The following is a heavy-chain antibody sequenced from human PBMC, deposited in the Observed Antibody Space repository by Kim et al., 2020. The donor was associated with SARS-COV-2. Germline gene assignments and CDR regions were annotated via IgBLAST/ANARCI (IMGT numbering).Heavy chain of an antibody. CDR3: ARGYYYGSGSYYNSPTIPGFFDY. D-gene: IGHD3-10*01. J-gene: IGHJ4*02. CDR2: ISSSSSYI. V-gene: IGHV3-21*01. CDR1: GFTFSSYS. Sequence: GGSLRLSCAASGFTFSSYSMNWVRQAPGKGLEWVSSISSSSSYIYYADSVKGRFTISRDNAKNSLYLQMNSLRAEYTAVYYCARGYYYGSGSYYNSPTIPGFFDYWGQGTLVTVSS.